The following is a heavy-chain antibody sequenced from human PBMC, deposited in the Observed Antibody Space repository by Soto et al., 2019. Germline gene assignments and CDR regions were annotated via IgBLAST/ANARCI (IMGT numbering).Heavy chain of an antibody. V-gene: IGHV3-64*01. CDR2: IISNGGRT. CDR1: GFTFSDYS. J-gene: IGHJ1*01. D-gene: IGHD4-17*01. Sequence: GGSLRLSCVASGFTFSDYSMHWVRQAPGKGLEYVSSIISNGGRTYYANSVKGRFTTSRDNSKKILFLQMGSLRAEDMAVYYCAGGTVTTFSVFKWGLGTLVTVSS. CDR3: AGGTVTTFSVFK.